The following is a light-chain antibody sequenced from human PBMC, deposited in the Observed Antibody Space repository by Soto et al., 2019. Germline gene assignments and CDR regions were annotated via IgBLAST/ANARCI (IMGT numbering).Light chain of an antibody. Sequence: DIQLTQSPSFLSASVGDRVTITCRASQGISSYLSWYQQKPGKAPKLLIFDASTLQSGVPPRFSGSGSGTEFPLTISSLQPEDFASYYCQQLNSYPRTFGPGTKVEIK. CDR2: DAS. CDR1: QGISSY. V-gene: IGKV1-9*01. CDR3: QQLNSYPRT. J-gene: IGKJ1*01.